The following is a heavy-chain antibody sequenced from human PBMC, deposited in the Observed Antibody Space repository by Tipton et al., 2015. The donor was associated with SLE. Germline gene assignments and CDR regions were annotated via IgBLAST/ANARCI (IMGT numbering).Heavy chain of an antibody. D-gene: IGHD2-21*01. Sequence: TLSLTCTVSGGSISSYYWSWIRQPPGKGLEWIGYIYYSGSTNYNPSLKSRVTISVDTSKNQFSLKLSSVTAADTAVYYCARGVWAYCGGDCYSPYYYYYGMDVWGQGTTVTVSS. CDR2: IYYSGST. V-gene: IGHV4-59*01. J-gene: IGHJ6*02. CDR3: ARGVWAYCGGDCYSPYYYYYGMDV. CDR1: GGSISSYY.